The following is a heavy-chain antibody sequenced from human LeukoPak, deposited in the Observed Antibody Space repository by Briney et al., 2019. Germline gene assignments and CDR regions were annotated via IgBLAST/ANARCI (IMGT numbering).Heavy chain of an antibody. D-gene: IGHD3-10*01. CDR1: GFTFSNYW. Sequence: PPGGSLRLSCAASGFTFSNYWMSWVRQSPGRGLEWVANIDQDGSTEYYVDSVGGRFTVSRDNAKNSVYLQIDSLRAEDTAVYYCARADNYGSILDYWGRGTLVTVSS. V-gene: IGHV3-7*04. CDR3: ARADNYGSILDY. CDR2: IDQDGSTE. J-gene: IGHJ4*02.